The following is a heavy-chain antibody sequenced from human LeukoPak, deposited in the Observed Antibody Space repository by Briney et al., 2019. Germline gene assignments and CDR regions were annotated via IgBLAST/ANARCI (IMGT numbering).Heavy chain of an antibody. CDR3: ARVLGGRYSAFDI. Sequence: SGRSLTLSCAASAFTFSSYWMSWVRRAPGKGLEWVGYIQQEGSEKSYVDSVKGRFTISRNNAKNSLYLQMNSLRAEDTAVYYCARVLGGRYSAFDIWAKGQWSPSLQ. D-gene: IGHD1-26*01. V-gene: IGHV3-7*01. J-gene: IGHJ3*02. CDR1: AFTFSSYW. CDR2: IQQEGSEK.